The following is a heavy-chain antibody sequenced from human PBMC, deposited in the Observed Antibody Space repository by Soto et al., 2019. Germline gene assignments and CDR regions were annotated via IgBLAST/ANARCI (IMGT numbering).Heavy chain of an antibody. J-gene: IGHJ4*02. V-gene: IGHV1-69*02. CDR3: ATNYGSGYRAFDV. Sequence: SVKVSCKASGDTFSFYTINWVRQAPGLGLEWLGRINPILSMSNYAQYFQGRVTITADKSTSTAYMELSSLRSEDTAMYYCATNYGSGYRAFDVWGQGALVNVSS. D-gene: IGHD3-10*01. CDR2: INPILSMS. CDR1: GDTFSFYT.